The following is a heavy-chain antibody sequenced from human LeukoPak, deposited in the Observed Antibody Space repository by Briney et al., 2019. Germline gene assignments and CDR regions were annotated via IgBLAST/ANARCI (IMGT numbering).Heavy chain of an antibody. CDR3: ARINYYGSGSYYRGYFDY. CDR2: IIPIFGTA. CDR1: GGTFSSYA. V-gene: IGHV1-69*13. Sequence: ASVTVSCTASGGTFSSYAISWVRQAPGQGLEWMGGIIPIFGTANYAQKFQGRVTITADESTSTAYMELSSLRSEDTAVYYCARINYYGSGSYYRGYFDYWGQGTLVTVSS. J-gene: IGHJ4*02. D-gene: IGHD3-10*01.